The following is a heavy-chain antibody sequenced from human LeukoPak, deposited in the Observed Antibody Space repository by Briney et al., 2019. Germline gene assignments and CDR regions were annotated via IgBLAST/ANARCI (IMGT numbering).Heavy chain of an antibody. Sequence: GGSLRLSCAASGFTFSSYAMNCVRQAPGKGLEWVSYISSSSSTIYYADSVKGRFNISRDNAKNSLYLQMNSLRDEDTAPFYCARAGGTRLDFWGQGTLVSVSS. V-gene: IGHV3-48*02. D-gene: IGHD1-14*01. CDR1: GFTFSSYA. CDR3: ARAGGTRLDF. CDR2: ISSSSSTI. J-gene: IGHJ4*02.